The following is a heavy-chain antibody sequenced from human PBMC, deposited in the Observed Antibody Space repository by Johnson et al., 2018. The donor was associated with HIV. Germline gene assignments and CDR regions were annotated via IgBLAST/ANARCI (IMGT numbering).Heavy chain of an antibody. Sequence: VQLVESGGGLVQPGGSLRLSCAEYGFTVSSSSMSWVRQAPGKGLEWVSVIYSRGGSYYVDSVRGRFTISRDNSKRKLYLQMDRLTAEDTAVYYCATYNFWSSYAFYIWGQGTTVTVSS. D-gene: IGHD3-3*01. CDR3: ATYNFWSSYAFYI. CDR2: IYSRGGS. V-gene: IGHV3-66*01. CDR1: GFTVSSSS. J-gene: IGHJ3*02.